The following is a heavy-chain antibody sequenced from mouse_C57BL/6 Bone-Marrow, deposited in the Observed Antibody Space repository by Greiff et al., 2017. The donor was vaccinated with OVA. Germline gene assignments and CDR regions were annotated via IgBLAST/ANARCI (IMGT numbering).Heavy chain of an antibody. CDR3: ARHYSNLYYYAMDY. CDR1: GFTFSDYG. D-gene: IGHD2-5*01. CDR2: ISSGSSTI. J-gene: IGHJ4*01. Sequence: EVKLMESGGGLVKPGGSLKLSCAASGFTFSDYGMHWVRQAPEKGLEWVAYISSGSSTIYYADTVKGRFTISRDNAKNTLFLQMTSLRSEDTAMYYCARHYSNLYYYAMDYWGQGTSVTVSS. V-gene: IGHV5-17*01.